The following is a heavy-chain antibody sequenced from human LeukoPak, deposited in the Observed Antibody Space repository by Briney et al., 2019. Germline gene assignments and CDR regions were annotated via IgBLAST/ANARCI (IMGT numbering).Heavy chain of an antibody. Sequence: VASVKVSCTASGYTFTGYYMHWVRQAPGQGPEWMGWINPNSGGTNYAQKFQGRVTMTRDTSISTAYMELSRLGSDDTAVYYCARVWVLDYGDYVYCYYGMDVWGQGTTVTVSS. CDR3: ARVWVLDYGDYVYCYYGMDV. CDR2: INPNSGGT. D-gene: IGHD4-17*01. V-gene: IGHV1-2*02. CDR1: GYTFTGYY. J-gene: IGHJ6*02.